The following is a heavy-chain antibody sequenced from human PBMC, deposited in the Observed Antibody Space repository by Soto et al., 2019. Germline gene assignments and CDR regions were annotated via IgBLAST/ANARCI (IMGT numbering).Heavy chain of an antibody. D-gene: IGHD3-22*01. CDR3: AGSGYYPNYFDY. Sequence: PSQTLPLTCAASRGFIRSAAYSWRWIRQPPGKGLEWIGYIYHSGSTYYNPPLKSRLTISVDRSKNQFSLKLSSVATANTAVYYCAGSGYYPNYFDYWGQGTLVTVS. CDR2: IYHSGST. V-gene: IGHV4-30-2*01. CDR1: RGFIRSAAYS. J-gene: IGHJ4*02.